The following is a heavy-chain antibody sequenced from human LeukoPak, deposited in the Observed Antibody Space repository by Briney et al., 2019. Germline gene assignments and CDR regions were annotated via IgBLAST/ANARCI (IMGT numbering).Heavy chain of an antibody. V-gene: IGHV7-4-1*02. CDR3: ASSSVLRFLEWLLSPFDY. J-gene: IGHJ4*02. CDR1: GGTFSSYA. CDR2: INTNTGNP. Sequence: ASVKVSCKASGGTFSSYAISWVRQAPGQGLEWMGWINTNTGNPTYAQGFTGRFVFSLDTSVSTAYLQISSLKAEDTAVYYCASSSVLRFLEWLLSPFDYWGQGTLVTVSS. D-gene: IGHD3-3*01.